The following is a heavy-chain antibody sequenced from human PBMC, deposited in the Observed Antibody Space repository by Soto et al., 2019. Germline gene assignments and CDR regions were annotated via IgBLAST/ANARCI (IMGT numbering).Heavy chain of an antibody. J-gene: IGHJ4*02. D-gene: IGHD2-2*01. CDR3: AGRTTWSGEPF. CDR1: GGSISGSNW. CDR2: VSQSGNT. V-gene: IGHV4-4*02. Sequence: QVHLQESGPGLVRPSGTLSLTCAVSGGSISGSNWWSWVRQPPGNGLEWIGEVSQSGNTNYSPSLESRVTISIDKSKNQFSLQLTSVTAADTAVYYCAGRTTWSGEPFWGQGTLVTVSS.